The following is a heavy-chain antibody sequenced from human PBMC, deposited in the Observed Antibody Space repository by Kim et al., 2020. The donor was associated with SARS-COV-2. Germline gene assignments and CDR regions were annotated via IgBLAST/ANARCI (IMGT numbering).Heavy chain of an antibody. CDR3: SRHIGIAVAGTVWFDP. CDR2: SYYSGST. D-gene: IGHD6-19*01. J-gene: IGHJ5*02. V-gene: IGHV4-39*01. Sequence: SETLSLTCTVSGGSISSSSYYWGWIRQPPGKGLEWIGSSYYSGSTYYNPSLKSRVTISVDTSKNQFSLKLISVTAADTAAYYCSRHIGIAVAGTVWFDP. CDR1: GGSISSSSYY.